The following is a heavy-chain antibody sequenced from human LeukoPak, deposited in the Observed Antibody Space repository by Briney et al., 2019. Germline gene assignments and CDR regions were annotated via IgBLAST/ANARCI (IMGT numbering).Heavy chain of an antibody. CDR2: ISYDGSNK. J-gene: IGHJ1*01. V-gene: IGHV3-30*18. CDR3: AKDPTKYCSGGSCYSQYFLH. CDR1: GLTFSTYA. D-gene: IGHD2-15*01. Sequence: PGRSLRLSCAASGLTFSTYAMHWVRQAPGKGLEWVTVISYDGSNKYYADSVKGRFTISRDNSKNTLYLQMNSLRAEDTAVYYCAKDPTKYCSGGSCYSQYFLHWGQGTLVTVSS.